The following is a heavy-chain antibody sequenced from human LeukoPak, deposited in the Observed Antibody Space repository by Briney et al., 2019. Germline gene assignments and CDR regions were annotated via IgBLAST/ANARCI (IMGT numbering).Heavy chain of an antibody. CDR1: AFIFSGHW. J-gene: IGHJ4*02. V-gene: IGHV3-53*01. Sequence: GGSLRLSCEGSAFIFSGHWMNWVRQAPGKGLEWVSVIHGGGSTYYADSVKGRFTISRDNSKNTLYLQLNSLRAEDTAVYYCARSYGTGAARGYLDSWGQGTLVTVS. CDR2: IHGGGST. D-gene: IGHD1-26*01. CDR3: ARSYGTGAARGYLDS.